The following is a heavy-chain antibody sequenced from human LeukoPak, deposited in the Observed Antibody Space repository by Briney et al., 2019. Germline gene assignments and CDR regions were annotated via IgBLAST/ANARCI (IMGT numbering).Heavy chain of an antibody. CDR2: INTDGTVT. V-gene: IGHV3-74*01. CDR3: ATKQWLAPPPDS. D-gene: IGHD6-19*01. Sequence: GGSLRLSCAASGFTFSKDWMLWVRQAPGKGLESVSRINTDGTVTIYADSVKGRFTVSRDNADNTMFLQMNSVRDEDKAVYYCATKQWLAPPPDSWGQGTPVTVSS. J-gene: IGHJ4*02. CDR1: GFTFSKDW.